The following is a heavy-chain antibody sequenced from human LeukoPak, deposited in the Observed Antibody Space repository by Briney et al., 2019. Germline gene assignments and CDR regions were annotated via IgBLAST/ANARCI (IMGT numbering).Heavy chain of an antibody. Sequence: GGSLRLSCAASGITFGNNWMHWVRQGPGKGLVWISRINSDGGGAIYADSVKGRFTVSRDNAKNTLYLQMNSLRAEDTAVYYCARDVPHNWFGTWGQGTLVTVSS. CDR1: GITFGNNW. CDR2: INSDGGGA. CDR3: ARDVPHNWFGT. J-gene: IGHJ5*02. V-gene: IGHV3-74*01.